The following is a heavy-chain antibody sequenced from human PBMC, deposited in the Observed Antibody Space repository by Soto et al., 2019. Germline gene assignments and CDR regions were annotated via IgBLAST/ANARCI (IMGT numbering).Heavy chain of an antibody. Sequence: GGSLRLSCAASGFTFSDYYMSWIRQAPGKGLEWVSYISSSSSYTNYADSVKGRFTISRDNAKNSLYLQMNSLRAEDTAVYYCARVSGGYYDSSGPYYFDYWGQGTLVTVSS. CDR1: GFTFSDYY. J-gene: IGHJ4*02. CDR3: ARVSGGYYDSSGPYYFDY. CDR2: ISSSSSYT. V-gene: IGHV3-11*06. D-gene: IGHD3-22*01.